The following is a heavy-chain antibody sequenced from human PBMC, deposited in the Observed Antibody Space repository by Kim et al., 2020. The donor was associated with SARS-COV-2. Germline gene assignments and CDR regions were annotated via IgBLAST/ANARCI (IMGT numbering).Heavy chain of an antibody. Sequence: NYAQKFQGTVTITADESTSTAYMELSSLRSEDTAVYYCARNNDSSGYYSKWGQGTLVTVSS. J-gene: IGHJ4*02. D-gene: IGHD3-22*01. V-gene: IGHV1-69*01. CDR3: ARNNDSSGYYSK.